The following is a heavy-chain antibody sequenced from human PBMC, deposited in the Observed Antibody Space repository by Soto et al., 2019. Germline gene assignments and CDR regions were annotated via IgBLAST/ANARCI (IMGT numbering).Heavy chain of an antibody. CDR2: IYYSGST. D-gene: IGHD5-12*01. Sequence: TLSLTCTVSGGSISSGGYYWSWIRQHPGKGLEWIGYIYYSGSTYYNPSLKSRVTISVDTSKNQFSLKLSSVTAADTAVYYCAREMRIVATNYFDYWGQGTLVTVSS. J-gene: IGHJ4*02. CDR3: AREMRIVATNYFDY. V-gene: IGHV4-31*03. CDR1: GGSISSGGYY.